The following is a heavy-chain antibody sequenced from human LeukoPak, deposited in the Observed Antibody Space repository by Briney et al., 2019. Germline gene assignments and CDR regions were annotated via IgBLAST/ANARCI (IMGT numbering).Heavy chain of an antibody. J-gene: IGHJ4*01. V-gene: IGHV3-23*01. D-gene: IGHD6-19*01. CDR1: GFTFSTFA. Sequence: GGSLELSCAASGFTFSTFAMIWGRQPPGKGLEWVSSIFPSGGEIHYADSVRGRFTISRDNSQNTLYLQMNSLRVDDTALYFCARAGFYSGWYVVDFWGHGTLVTVSS. CDR2: IFPSGGEI. CDR3: ARAGFYSGWYVVDF.